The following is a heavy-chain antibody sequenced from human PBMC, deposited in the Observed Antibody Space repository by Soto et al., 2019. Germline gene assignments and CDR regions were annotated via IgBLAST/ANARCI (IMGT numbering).Heavy chain of an antibody. CDR2: IAYDGSNK. Sequence: QVQLVESGGGVVQPGRSLRLSCAASGFTFNTYGMHWVRQAPGKGLEWVSVIAYDGSNKYDADSVKGRFTISRDNSKNTLNLQMNSLRAEDTAVYYCAKDGGTGKYYDYWGQGTLVTVSS. J-gene: IGHJ4*02. CDR1: GFTFNTYG. CDR3: AKDGGTGKYYDY. V-gene: IGHV3-30*18. D-gene: IGHD1-1*01.